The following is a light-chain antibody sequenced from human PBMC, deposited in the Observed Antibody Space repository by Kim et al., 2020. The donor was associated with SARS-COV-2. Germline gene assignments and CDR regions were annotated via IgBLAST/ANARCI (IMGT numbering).Light chain of an antibody. J-gene: IGKJ2*01. V-gene: IGKV1-33*01. CDR2: DAS. CDR3: QKYDNLPLYT. Sequence: DIQMTQSPSSLSASVGDRVTITCQASQDISNYLNWYQQKPGKAPKLLIYDASNLETGVPSRFSGSGSGTDVTFTISSLQPEDIATYYCQKYDNLPLYTFGQGTKLEI. CDR1: QDISNY.